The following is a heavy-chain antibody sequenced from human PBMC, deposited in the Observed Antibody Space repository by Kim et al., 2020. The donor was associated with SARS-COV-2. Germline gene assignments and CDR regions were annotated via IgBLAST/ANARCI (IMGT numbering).Heavy chain of an antibody. J-gene: IGHJ6*02. V-gene: IGHV1-69*13. Sequence: SVKVSCKASGGTFSSYAISLVRQAPGQGLEWMGGTIPIFGTANYAQKFQGRVTITADESTSTAYMELSSLRSEDTAVYYCARSSRDMVRGVRPYGMDVWGQGTTVTVSS. CDR1: GGTFSSYA. CDR2: TIPIFGTA. D-gene: IGHD3-10*01. CDR3: ARSSRDMVRGVRPYGMDV.